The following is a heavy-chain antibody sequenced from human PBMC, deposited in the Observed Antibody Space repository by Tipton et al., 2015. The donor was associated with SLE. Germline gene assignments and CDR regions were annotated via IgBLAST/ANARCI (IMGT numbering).Heavy chain of an antibody. CDR3: ASPYSSSSRYFGY. CDR1: GGSISSNSYS. V-gene: IGHV4-39*01. CDR2: IFYTGNT. J-gene: IGHJ4*02. Sequence: LRLSCTVSGGSISSNSYSWGWIRQPPGKGLVMIGNIFYTGNTHYNPSLKSRVTISVDTSKKQFSLRLSSLTAADTAVYYCASPYSSSSRYFGYWGQGTLVTVSS. D-gene: IGHD6-6*01.